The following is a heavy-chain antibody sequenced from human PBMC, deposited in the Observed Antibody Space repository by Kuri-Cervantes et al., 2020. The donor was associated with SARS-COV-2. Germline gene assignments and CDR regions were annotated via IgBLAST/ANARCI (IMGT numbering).Heavy chain of an antibody. CDR2: VIHIFGSP. CDR1: GDTVNSYG. D-gene: IGHD2-8*02. J-gene: IGHJ4*02. V-gene: IGHV1-69*13. Sequence: SVKVSCKASGDTVNSYGITWVRQAPGQGLEWMGGVIHIFGSPSYTQKFQGRVVITADESTSTAYMELRRLTSDDTAIYYCATGPRRYCTGGSCFPGVYLGQGTLVTVSS. CDR3: ATGPRRYCTGGSCFPGVY.